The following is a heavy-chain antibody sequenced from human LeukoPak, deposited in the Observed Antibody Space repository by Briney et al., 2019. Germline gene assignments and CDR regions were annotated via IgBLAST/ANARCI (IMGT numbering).Heavy chain of an antibody. J-gene: IGHJ4*02. Sequence: SPSETLSLTCTVSGGSISRYYWSWIRQPPGKGLEWIGCINYSGSTKYSPSLKSRATISVDTSKNQFSLKLSSVTAADTAVYYCARDTMVRGYWGQGTLVTVSS. D-gene: IGHD3-10*01. CDR3: ARDTMVRGY. V-gene: IGHV4-59*01. CDR2: INYSGST. CDR1: GGSISRYY.